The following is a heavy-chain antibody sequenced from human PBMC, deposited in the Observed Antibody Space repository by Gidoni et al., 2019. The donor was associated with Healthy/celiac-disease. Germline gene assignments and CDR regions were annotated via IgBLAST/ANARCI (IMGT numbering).Heavy chain of an antibody. CDR3: ARAWVDDDSGDYFDY. Sequence: QVQLVQSGAEVKKPGSSVKVACKASGGTVSSYAISWVRQAPGQGLGWRGGIIPILGIANSAQKFQGRVTITADKSTSTAYMELSSLRSEDTAVYYCARAWVDDDSGDYFDYWGQGTLVTVSS. V-gene: IGHV1-69*04. J-gene: IGHJ4*02. CDR2: IIPILGIA. CDR1: GGTVSSYA. D-gene: IGHD4-17*01.